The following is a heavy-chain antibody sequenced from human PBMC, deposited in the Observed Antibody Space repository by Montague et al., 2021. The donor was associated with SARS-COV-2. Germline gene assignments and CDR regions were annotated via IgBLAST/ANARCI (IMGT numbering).Heavy chain of an antibody. J-gene: IGHJ4*01. D-gene: IGHD1-26*01. CDR3: ARRGGVVGDTRFDY. V-gene: IGHV4-39*01. Sequence: SETLSLTCTVSGDSISSLHYYWGWIRQSPGKGLEWIGNVFYRGSTYYNPSLRSRVTISVETSKNQFALRVRYVTATDTAIYYCARRGGVVGDTRFDYWGQGILVPVSS. CDR2: VFYRGST. CDR1: GDSISSLHYY.